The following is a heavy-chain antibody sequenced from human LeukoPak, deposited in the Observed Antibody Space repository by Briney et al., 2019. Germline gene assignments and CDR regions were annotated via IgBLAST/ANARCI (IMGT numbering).Heavy chain of an antibody. CDR1: GFTFSSYG. CDR2: IRYDGSNK. Sequence: GGSLRLSCAASGFTFSSYGMHWVRQAPGKGLEWVAFIRYDGSNKYYADSVKGRFTISRDNSKNTLYLQMNSLRAEDTAVYYCAKARGYCSSTSCYGGNYYYYMDVWGKGTTVTVSS. CDR3: AKARGYCSSTSCYGGNYYYYMDV. D-gene: IGHD2-2*01. V-gene: IGHV3-30*02. J-gene: IGHJ6*03.